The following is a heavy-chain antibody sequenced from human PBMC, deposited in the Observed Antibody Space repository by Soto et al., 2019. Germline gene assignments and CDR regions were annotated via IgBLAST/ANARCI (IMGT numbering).Heavy chain of an antibody. V-gene: IGHV5-10-1*01. D-gene: IGHD6-6*01. J-gene: IGHJ6*02. Sequence: PGESLKISCKGSGYSFTSYWISWVRQIPGKGLEWMGRIDPSDSYTNYSPSFQGHVTISADKSISTAYLQWSSLKASDTAMYYCARLMAARYYYYYGMDVWGQGTTVTVSS. CDR1: GYSFTSYW. CDR3: ARLMAARYYYYYGMDV. CDR2: IDPSDSYT.